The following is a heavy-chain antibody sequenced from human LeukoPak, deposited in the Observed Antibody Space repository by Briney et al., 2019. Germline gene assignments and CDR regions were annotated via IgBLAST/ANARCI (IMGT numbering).Heavy chain of an antibody. D-gene: IGHD6-13*01. Sequence: GESLKISCKGSGYSFTSYWIGWVRQMPGKGLEWMGIIYPGDSDTRYSPSFQVQVTISADKSISTAYLQWSSLKASDTAMYYCERGSSIAAAGELNWFDPWGKGTLVTVSS. CDR2: IYPGDSDT. J-gene: IGHJ5*02. CDR1: GYSFTSYW. CDR3: ERGSSIAAAGELNWFDP. V-gene: IGHV5-51*01.